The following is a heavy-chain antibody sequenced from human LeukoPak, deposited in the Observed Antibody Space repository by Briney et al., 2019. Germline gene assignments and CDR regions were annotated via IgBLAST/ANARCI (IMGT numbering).Heavy chain of an antibody. Sequence: SETLSLTCTVSGDSISGSSYYWGCIRQPPGKELEYIGSSYYSGTTYYNPSLKSRVTISIDTSKNQFSLKLSSVTAADTAVYYCERLRDYYDISGYYYRAFFYNWGQGTLVTVSS. CDR1: GDSISGSSYY. CDR3: ERLRDYYDISGYYYRAFFYN. J-gene: IGHJ4*02. D-gene: IGHD3-22*01. CDR2: SYYSGTT. V-gene: IGHV4-39*07.